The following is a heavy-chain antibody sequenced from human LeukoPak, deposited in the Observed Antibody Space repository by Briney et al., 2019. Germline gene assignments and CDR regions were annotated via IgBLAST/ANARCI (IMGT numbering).Heavy chain of an antibody. Sequence: PGGSLRLSCAAAGFTFSSYAMSWVRQAPGKGLEWVSTISNSGGNTHYTDSVKGRFTISRDNAKNSLYLQMSGLRDEDTAVYYCAREMGTTSDSWGQGTLVTVSS. D-gene: IGHD1-7*01. CDR3: AREMGTTSDS. V-gene: IGHV3-23*01. CDR2: ISNSGGNT. CDR1: GFTFSSYA. J-gene: IGHJ4*02.